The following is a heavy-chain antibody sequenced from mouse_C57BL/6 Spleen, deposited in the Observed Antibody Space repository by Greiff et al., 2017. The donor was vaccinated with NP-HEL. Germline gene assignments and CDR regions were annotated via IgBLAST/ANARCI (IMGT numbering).Heavy chain of an antibody. CDR2: IWSGGST. Sequence: VQLQQSGPGLVQPSQSLSITCTVSGFSLTSYGVHWVRQSPGKGLEWLGVIWSGGSTDYNAAFISRLSISKDNSKSQVFFKMNSLQADDTAIYYCARNQERYFDVWGTGTTVTVSS. V-gene: IGHV2-2*01. J-gene: IGHJ1*03. D-gene: IGHD3-2*02. CDR1: GFSLTSYG. CDR3: ARNQERYFDV.